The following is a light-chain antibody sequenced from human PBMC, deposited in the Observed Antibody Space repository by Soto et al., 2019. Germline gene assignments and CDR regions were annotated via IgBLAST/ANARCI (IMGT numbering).Light chain of an antibody. CDR1: QGIRNE. CDR3: LQHNSYPYT. J-gene: IGKJ2*01. Sequence: DIQMTQSPSSLSASVGDRVTISCRASQGIRNELGWYQQKPGKAPKRLIYGASSLQSGVPSRFSGSGFGTEFTLTISSLQPEDFATYYCLQHNSYPYTFGQGTKLEIK. V-gene: IGKV1-17*01. CDR2: GAS.